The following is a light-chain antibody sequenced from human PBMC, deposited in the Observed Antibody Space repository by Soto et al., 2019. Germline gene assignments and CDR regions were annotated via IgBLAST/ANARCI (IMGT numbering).Light chain of an antibody. CDR3: GTWDSSLSVV. CDR2: DND. CDR1: SSNIGYSH. J-gene: IGLJ2*01. V-gene: IGLV1-51*01. Sequence: QSVLTQPPSVSAAPGQKVTISCSGSSSNIGYSHVSWYQQLPGTAPKLLIYDNDKRPSGIPDRFSGSKSGTSATLGSTGLQTVDEADYYCGTWDSSLSVVFGGGTKLTVL.